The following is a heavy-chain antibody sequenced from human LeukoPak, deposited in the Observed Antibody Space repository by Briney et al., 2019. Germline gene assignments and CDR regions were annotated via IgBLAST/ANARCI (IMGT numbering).Heavy chain of an antibody. D-gene: IGHD6-19*01. CDR3: ARDGLRAYSSGWYGFDY. CDR1: GFTFSSYA. CDR2: ISYDGSNK. J-gene: IGHJ4*02. V-gene: IGHV3-30*04. Sequence: PGRSLRLSCAASGFTFSSYAMHWVRQAPGKGLEWVAVISYDGSNKYYADSVKGRFTTSRDNSKNTLYLQMNSLRAEDTAVYYCARDGLRAYSSGWYGFDYWGQGTLVTVSS.